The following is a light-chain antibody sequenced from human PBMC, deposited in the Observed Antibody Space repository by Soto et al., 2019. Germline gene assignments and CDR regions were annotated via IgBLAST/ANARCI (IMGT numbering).Light chain of an antibody. CDR2: AAS. Sequence: DILMTQSPSSLSASVGDRVTITCRASQSISDFLNWYQQKPGRAPKLLIYAASTLQSGVPSRFSGSGSGTDFTLTISGLQPEDFAVYFCQQSDIAPWTFGQGTRVEIK. V-gene: IGKV1-39*01. CDR1: QSISDF. CDR3: QQSDIAPWT. J-gene: IGKJ1*01.